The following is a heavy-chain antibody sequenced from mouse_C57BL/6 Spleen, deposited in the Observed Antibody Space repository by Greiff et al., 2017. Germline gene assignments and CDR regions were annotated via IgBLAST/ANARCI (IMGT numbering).Heavy chain of an antibody. Sequence: QVQLQQSGPELVKPGASVKISCKASGYAFSSSWMNWVKQRPGKGLEWIGRIYPGDGDTNYNGKFKGKATLTADKSSSTASMQLSSLTSEDSAVYFCATQTAQATWPFAYWGQGTLVTVSA. V-gene: IGHV1-82*01. J-gene: IGHJ3*01. D-gene: IGHD3-2*02. CDR2: IYPGDGDT. CDR1: GYAFSSSW. CDR3: ATQTAQATWPFAY.